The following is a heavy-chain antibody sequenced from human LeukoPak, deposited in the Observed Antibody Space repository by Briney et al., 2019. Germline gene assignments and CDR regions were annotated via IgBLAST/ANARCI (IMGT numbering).Heavy chain of an antibody. J-gene: IGHJ4*02. CDR1: GFTFSSYW. V-gene: IGHV3-74*01. Sequence: AGGSLRLSCAASGFTFSSYWMHWVRQAPGKGLVWVSRINSDGRSTNYADSVKGRFTISRDNAQNTLSLQMNSLRAEDAAVYYCARVDYTSSWYIDYWGQGTLVTVSS. CDR2: INSDGRST. D-gene: IGHD6-13*01. CDR3: ARVDYTSSWYIDY.